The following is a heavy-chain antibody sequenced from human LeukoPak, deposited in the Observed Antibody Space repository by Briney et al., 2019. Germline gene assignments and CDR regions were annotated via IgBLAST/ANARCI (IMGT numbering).Heavy chain of an antibody. J-gene: IGHJ4*02. CDR3: AREGPRGNSQFDY. V-gene: IGHV3-33*01. D-gene: IGHD2/OR15-2a*01. Sequence: GGSLRLSCAASGFTFSSYGMHWVRQAPGKGLEWVALIWYDGSNKYYADSVKGRLTISRDNSKNTLYLQMNSLRAEDTAVYYCAREGPRGNSQFDYWGQGTLVIVSS. CDR2: IWYDGSNK. CDR1: GFTFSSYG.